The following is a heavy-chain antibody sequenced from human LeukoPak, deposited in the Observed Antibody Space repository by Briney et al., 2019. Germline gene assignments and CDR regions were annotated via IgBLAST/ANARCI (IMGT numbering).Heavy chain of an antibody. CDR1: GFTFSSYW. Sequence: TGGALRLSCAGSGFTFSSYWMSWGRQAPGKGVGGGAKIKQDGSEKYYVDFVRGRFTISRDNPKNSLYLQMNSLGAEDTAVYYCTRDYYDSSGRSVDWGQGTLVTVSS. V-gene: IGHV3-7*01. D-gene: IGHD3-22*01. J-gene: IGHJ4*02. CDR2: IKQDGSEK. CDR3: TRDYYDSSGRSVD.